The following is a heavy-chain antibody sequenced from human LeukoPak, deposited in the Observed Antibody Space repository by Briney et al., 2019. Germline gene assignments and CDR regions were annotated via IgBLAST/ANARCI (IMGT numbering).Heavy chain of an antibody. D-gene: IGHD3-10*01. CDR1: GFTFSSYW. Sequence: GGSLRLSCAASGFTFSSYWMSWVRQAPGKGLEWVANIKQDGSEKYYEDSVKGRFTISRDNAKNSLYLQMNSLRAEDTAVYYCARAIYGNYYGSGSFDYWGQGTLVTVSS. V-gene: IGHV3-7*01. CDR3: ARAIYGNYYGSGSFDY. CDR2: IKQDGSEK. J-gene: IGHJ4*02.